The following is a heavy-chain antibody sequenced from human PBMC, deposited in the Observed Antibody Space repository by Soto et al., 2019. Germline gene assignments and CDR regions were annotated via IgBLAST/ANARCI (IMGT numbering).Heavy chain of an antibody. D-gene: IGHD3-10*01. CDR3: AQNGGSGTFYAFDY. Sequence: GGSLRLSCTASGFTFGDYAMSWFRQAPGKGLEWVGFIRSKAYGGTTEYAASVKGRFTISRDDSKSIAYLHMYSLRAEDTAVYFCAQNGGSGTFYAFDYWGQGTLVTVSS. V-gene: IGHV3-49*03. CDR1: GFTFGDYA. J-gene: IGHJ4*02. CDR2: IRSKAYGGTT.